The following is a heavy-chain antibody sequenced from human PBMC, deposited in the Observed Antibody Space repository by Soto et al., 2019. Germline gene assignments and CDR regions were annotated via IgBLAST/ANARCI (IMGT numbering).Heavy chain of an antibody. D-gene: IGHD3-3*01. CDR1: GYPVTAYY. CDR2: INPATGAA. V-gene: IGHV1-2*02. J-gene: IGHJ3*02. Sequence: QLHLVQSGAVVKKPGASVTVSCSASGYPVTAYYMHWVRQAPGRGLEWMGGINPATGAAKYTQTFQGRVTMTRDTTTSTVFKELSGLTSDASAGFYCAKGGGVGVAGSAAFDMWGQGTLVTVSS. CDR3: AKGGGVGVAGSAAFDM.